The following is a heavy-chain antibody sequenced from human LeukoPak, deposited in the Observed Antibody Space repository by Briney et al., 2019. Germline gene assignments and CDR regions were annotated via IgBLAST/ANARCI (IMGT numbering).Heavy chain of an antibody. CDR2: IYYSGST. CDR3: ARKRGSGWTYWYFDL. V-gene: IGHV4-59*08. D-gene: IGHD6-19*01. CDR1: GGSISSYY. J-gene: IGHJ2*01. Sequence: SETLSLTCTVSGGSISSYYWSWIRQPPGKGLEWVGYIYYSGSTNYNPSLKSRVTISVDTSKNQCSLKLSSVTAADTAVHYYARKRGSGWTYWYFDLWGRGTLVTVSS.